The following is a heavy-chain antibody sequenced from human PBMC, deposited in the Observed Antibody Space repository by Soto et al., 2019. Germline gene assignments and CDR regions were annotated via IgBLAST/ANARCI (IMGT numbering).Heavy chain of an antibody. CDR2: IYYSGSA. J-gene: IGHJ5*02. V-gene: IGHV4-31*03. CDR1: GGSISSGANY. D-gene: IGHD2-2*01. Sequence: PSETLSLTCTVSGGSISSGANYWSWVRQGPGKGLEWIGNIYYSGSAYYNPSLKSRLTMSVDTSKNSFSLKLTSVTAADTAVYYCARVLCSSTTCYGNWFDPWGQGTLVTVSS. CDR3: ARVLCSSTTCYGNWFDP.